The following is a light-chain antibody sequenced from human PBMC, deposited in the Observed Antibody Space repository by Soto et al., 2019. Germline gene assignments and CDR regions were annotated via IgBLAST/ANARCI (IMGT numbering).Light chain of an antibody. CDR2: KAS. V-gene: IGKV1-5*03. Sequence: DIQMTQSPSTLSASIGDRVTITCRASQSVDSWLAWYQQQPGKAPHLLIYKASSLQTGGPSRFSGSGSGTEFTLTISSLQPDDFATYYCQHYNDYSRVFGQGTKVEIK. CDR1: QSVDSW. J-gene: IGKJ1*01. CDR3: QHYNDYSRV.